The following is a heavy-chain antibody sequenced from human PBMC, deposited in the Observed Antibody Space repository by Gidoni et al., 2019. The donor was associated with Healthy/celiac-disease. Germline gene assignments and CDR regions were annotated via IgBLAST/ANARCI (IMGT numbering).Heavy chain of an antibody. CDR3: ANDYDSSGYYSPPFDY. CDR1: GFPFSRYA. Sequence: EVQLLESGGGLVQPGGSLRLPCSASGFPFSRYAMSWVRQAPGKGLEWVSAISGSGGSTYYADSVKGRFTISRDNSKNTLYLQMNSLRAEDTAVYYCANDYDSSGYYSPPFDYWGQGTLVTVSS. J-gene: IGHJ4*02. V-gene: IGHV3-23*01. D-gene: IGHD3-22*01. CDR2: ISGSGGST.